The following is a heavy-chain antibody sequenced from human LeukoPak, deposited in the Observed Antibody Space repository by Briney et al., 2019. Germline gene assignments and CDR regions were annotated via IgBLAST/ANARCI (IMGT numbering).Heavy chain of an antibody. J-gene: IGHJ4*02. CDR1: GSTFSSYG. CDR3: AKDTYDYVWGSYRLQGYFDY. D-gene: IGHD3-16*02. V-gene: IGHV3-30*02. CDR2: IRYDGSNK. Sequence: PGGSLRLSCAASGSTFSSYGMHWVRQAPGKGLEWVAFIRYDGSNKYYADSVKGRFTISRDNSKNTLYLQMNSLRAEDTAVYYCAKDTYDYVWGSYRLQGYFDYWGQGTLVTVSS.